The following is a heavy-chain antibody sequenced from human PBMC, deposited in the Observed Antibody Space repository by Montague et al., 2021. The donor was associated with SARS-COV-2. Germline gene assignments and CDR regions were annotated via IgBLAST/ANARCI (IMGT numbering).Heavy chain of an antibody. Sequence: SETLSLTCSVSGVSVTNNYLTCIRQSATKGLEFLGRIFPSGTTTYNPSLKGRLTMSRDSAKNEFYLRLTSVTAADTALYFCARDSYSSAAGIHPWGQGTLVAVSS. J-gene: IGHJ5*02. CDR3: ARDSYSSAAGIHP. CDR2: IFPSGTT. V-gene: IGHV4-4*07. D-gene: IGHD6-13*01. CDR1: GVSVTNNY.